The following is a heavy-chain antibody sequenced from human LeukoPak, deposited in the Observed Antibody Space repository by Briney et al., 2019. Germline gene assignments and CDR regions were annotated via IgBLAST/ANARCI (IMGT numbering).Heavy chain of an antibody. CDR3: ARLSGFPYFDY. D-gene: IGHD3-10*01. J-gene: IGHJ4*02. V-gene: IGHV4-59*08. Sequence: SETLSLTCTVSGGSISSYYWSWIRQPPGKGLEWIGYIYYSGSTNYNPSLKSRVTISVDTSKNQFSLKLSSETAADTAVYYCARLSGFPYFDYWGQGTLVTVSS. CDR2: IYYSGST. CDR1: GGSISSYY.